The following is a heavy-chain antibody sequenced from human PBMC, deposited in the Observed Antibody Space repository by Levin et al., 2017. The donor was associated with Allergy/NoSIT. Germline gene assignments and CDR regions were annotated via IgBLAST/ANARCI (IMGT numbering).Heavy chain of an antibody. CDR1: GFTFSSYA. CDR2: ISYDGSNK. Sequence: PGGSLRLSCAASGFTFSSYAMHWVRQAPGKGLEWVAVISYDGSNKYYADSVKGRFTISRDNSKNTLYLQMNSLRAEDTAVYYCARGGQDSSSLRHDYWGQGTLVTVSS. J-gene: IGHJ4*02. CDR3: ARGGQDSSSLRHDY. V-gene: IGHV3-30*04. D-gene: IGHD6-13*01.